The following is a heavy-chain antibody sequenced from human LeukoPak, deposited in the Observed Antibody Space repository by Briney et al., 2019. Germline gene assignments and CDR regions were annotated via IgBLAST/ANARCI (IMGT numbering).Heavy chain of an antibody. V-gene: IGHV5-51*01. J-gene: IGHJ5*02. CDR3: ARGLGTSGENWFDP. D-gene: IGHD1/OR15-1a*01. CDR2: IYPGDSDT. CDR1: GCSFTSYW. Sequence: GADLQISCKGAGCSFTSYWIGRVRRLPGKGLEGMGLIYPGDSDTRYSPSFQGQVTISADKSISTAYLQWSSLKASDTAMYYCARGLGTSGENWFDPWGQGTLVTVSS.